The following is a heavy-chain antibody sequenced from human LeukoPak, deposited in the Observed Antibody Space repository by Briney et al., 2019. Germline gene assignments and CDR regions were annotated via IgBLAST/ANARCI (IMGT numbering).Heavy chain of an antibody. V-gene: IGHV3-23*01. CDR3: AKAIGYYGSGSFAIDY. CDR1: GFTFSSYA. D-gene: IGHD3-10*01. Sequence: PGGSLRLSCAASGFTFSSYAMSWVRQAPGKGLEWVSAISGSGGSTYYADSVKGRFPISRDNSKNTLYVQMNSLRAEDTAVYYCAKAIGYYGSGSFAIDYWGQGTLVTVSS. CDR2: ISGSGGST. J-gene: IGHJ4*02.